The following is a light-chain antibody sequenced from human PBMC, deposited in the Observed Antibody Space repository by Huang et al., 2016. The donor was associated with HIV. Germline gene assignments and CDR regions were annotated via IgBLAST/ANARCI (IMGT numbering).Light chain of an antibody. Sequence: DIQTTQSPSAMSASVGDRVTLPCRASHGVSNYLAWFQQKPVKVPNRLSYGASSLESGVPSRFSGSGSGTECTRTISSLQPEDVATYYCLQHNSYPRAFGQGTKVEIK. CDR3: LQHNSYPRA. CDR1: HGVSNY. J-gene: IGKJ1*01. CDR2: GAS. V-gene: IGKV1-17*03.